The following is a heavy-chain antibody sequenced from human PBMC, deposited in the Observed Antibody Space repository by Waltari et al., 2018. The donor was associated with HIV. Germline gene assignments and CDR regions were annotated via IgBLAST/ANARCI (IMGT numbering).Heavy chain of an antibody. Sequence: QVQLQESGPGLVKPSQTLSLTCTVSGGSISSGGYYWSWIRQHPGKGLEWIGYIYYSGSTYYNPSLKSRVTISVDTSKNQFSLKLSSVTAADTAVYYCAKRGDGYNKHDAFDIWGQGTMVTVSS. V-gene: IGHV4-31*03. CDR1: GGSISSGGYY. D-gene: IGHD5-12*01. CDR2: IYYSGST. J-gene: IGHJ3*02. CDR3: AKRGDGYNKHDAFDI.